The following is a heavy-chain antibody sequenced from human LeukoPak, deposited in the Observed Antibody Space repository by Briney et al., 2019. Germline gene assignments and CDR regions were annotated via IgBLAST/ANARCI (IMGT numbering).Heavy chain of an antibody. CDR1: GYSISSIHC. CDR3: ARVCCYFDSGSNPNWFDP. D-gene: IGHD3-10*01. J-gene: IGHJ5*02. Sequence: PSETLSLTCTVSGYSISSIHCWGWMRQPPGEGLEGIGNICQSGSTYYNPSLKSRVILSLDTSKNQFSLRLTSVTAADTAVYYCARVCCYFDSGSNPNWFDPWGQGTLVTVAS. V-gene: IGHV4-38-2*02. CDR2: ICQSGST.